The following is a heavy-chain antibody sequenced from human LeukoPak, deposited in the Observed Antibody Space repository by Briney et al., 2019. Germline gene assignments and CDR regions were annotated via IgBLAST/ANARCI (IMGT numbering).Heavy chain of an antibody. CDR2: ISWNSGSI. Sequence: PGGSLRLSCAASGFTFDDYAMHWVRQAPGKGLEWVSGISWNSGSIGYADSVKGRFTISRDNAKNSLYLQMNSLRAEDTALYYCAKDIPPHLAAAGTWDGWFDPWGQGTLVTVSS. CDR1: GFTFDDYA. J-gene: IGHJ5*02. CDR3: AKDIPPHLAAAGTWDGWFDP. D-gene: IGHD6-13*01. V-gene: IGHV3-9*01.